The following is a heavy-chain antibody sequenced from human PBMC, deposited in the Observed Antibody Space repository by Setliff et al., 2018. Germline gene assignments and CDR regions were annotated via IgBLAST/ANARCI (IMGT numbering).Heavy chain of an antibody. V-gene: IGHV4-59*11. Sequence: SETLSLTCSVSGGSIDSHYWSWIRLPPGKGLEWIGSIYYSGNTNYNPSLKSRVTISIDTSKNQFSLKLSSVTAADTAVYHCARGKTFFGAFIRAFDIWGQGRMVTVSS. CDR3: ARGKTFFGAFIRAFDI. CDR2: IYYSGNT. D-gene: IGHD3-3*01. J-gene: IGHJ3*02. CDR1: GGSIDSHY.